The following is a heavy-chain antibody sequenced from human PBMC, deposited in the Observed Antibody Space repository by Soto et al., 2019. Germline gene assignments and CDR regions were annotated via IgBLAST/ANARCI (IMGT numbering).Heavy chain of an antibody. CDR2: IYSGGST. V-gene: IGHV3-53*04. CDR1: GFTVSSNY. J-gene: IGHJ4*02. D-gene: IGHD2-15*01. Sequence: GGSLRLSCAASGFTVSSNYMSWVRQAPGKGLEWVSVIYSGGSTYYADSVKGRFTISRHNSKNTLYLQMGSLRAEDMAVYYCARVRGYCSGGSCYSVSYFDYWGQGTLVTVSS. CDR3: ARVRGYCSGGSCYSVSYFDY.